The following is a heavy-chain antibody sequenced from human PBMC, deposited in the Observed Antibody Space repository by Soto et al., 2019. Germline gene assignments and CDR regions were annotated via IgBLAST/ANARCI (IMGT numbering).Heavy chain of an antibody. D-gene: IGHD2-2*01. J-gene: IGHJ6*02. CDR3: ARAGIAYCSSTTCYLYYYVMDV. CDR1: GYSVTSYY. V-gene: IGHV1-46*01. Sequence: ASVKVSCKASGYSVTSYYMHWVRQAPGQGLEWMGIINPNSGSTTYAQKFQGRVTMTRDTSTSTVYMELTSLTSGDTAVYYCARAGIAYCSSTTCYLYYYVMDVWGQGVLVTVSS. CDR2: INPNSGST.